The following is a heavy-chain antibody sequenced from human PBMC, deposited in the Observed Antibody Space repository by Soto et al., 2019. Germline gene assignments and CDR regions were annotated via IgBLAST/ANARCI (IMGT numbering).Heavy chain of an antibody. CDR3: AKDLGPNYDFWSGYLYYYYYGMDV. D-gene: IGHD3-3*01. V-gene: IGHV3-23*01. J-gene: IGHJ6*02. Sequence: PGGSLRLSCAASGFTFSSYAMSWVRQAPGKGLEWVSAISGSGGGTYYADSVKGRFTISRDNSKNTLYLQMNSLRAEDTAVYYCAKDLGPNYDFWSGYLYYYYYGMDVWGQGTTVTVSS. CDR1: GFTFSSYA. CDR2: ISGSGGGT.